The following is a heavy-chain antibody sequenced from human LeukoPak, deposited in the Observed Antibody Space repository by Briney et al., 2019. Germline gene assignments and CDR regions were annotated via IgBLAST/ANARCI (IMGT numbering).Heavy chain of an antibody. D-gene: IGHD3-10*01. V-gene: IGHV1-58*02. CDR1: GFTFTSSA. CDR3: AASHYYGSGSLDY. Sequence: GASVKVSCKASGFTFTSSAMQWVRQARGQRLEWIGWIVVGSGNTNYAQKFQERVTITRDMSTSTAYMELSSLRSEDTAVYYCAASHYYGSGSLDYWGQGTLVTVSS. CDR2: IVVGSGNT. J-gene: IGHJ4*02.